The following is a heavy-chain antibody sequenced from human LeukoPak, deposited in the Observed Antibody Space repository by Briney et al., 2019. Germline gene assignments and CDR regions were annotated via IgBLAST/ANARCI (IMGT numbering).Heavy chain of an antibody. CDR1: GFTLRSYD. CDR3: ASLPLRDSNDAFDI. CDR2: IRYDGSNK. D-gene: IGHD2-21*01. J-gene: IGHJ3*02. V-gene: IGHV3-30*02. Sequence: GGSLRLSCAASGFTLRSYDMHWVRQAPGKGLEWVAFIRYDGSNKYYADSVKGRFTISRDNSKNTLYLQMNSLRAEDTAVYYCASLPLRDSNDAFDIWGQGTMVTVSS.